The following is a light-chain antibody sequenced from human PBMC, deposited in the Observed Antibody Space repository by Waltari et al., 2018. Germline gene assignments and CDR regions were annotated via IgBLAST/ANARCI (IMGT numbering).Light chain of an antibody. CDR2: DVS. CDR1: RSDLGDYNY. V-gene: IGLV2-14*03. J-gene: IGLJ3*02. Sequence: QSALTQPASVSGSPGQSITISCTGARSDLGDYNYVSWYQQHPGKAPKLIIYDVSNRPSGVSNRFSGSMSGSTASLTISGLQAEDEAAYYCNSYTDSTVLFGGGTKVTVL. CDR3: NSYTDSTVL.